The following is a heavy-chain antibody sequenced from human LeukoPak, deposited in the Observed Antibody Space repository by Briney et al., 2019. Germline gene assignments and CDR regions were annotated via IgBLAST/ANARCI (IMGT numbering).Heavy chain of an antibody. CDR3: ASLGVAVAGYWFDP. Sequence: GSSVKVSCKASGGTFSSYAISWVRQAPGQGLEWMGGIIPIFGTANYAQKFQGRVTITADESTSTAYMELSSLRSEDTAVYYCASLGVAVAGYWFDPWGQGTLVTVSS. D-gene: IGHD6-19*01. J-gene: IGHJ5*02. V-gene: IGHV1-69*01. CDR2: IIPIFGTA. CDR1: GGTFSSYA.